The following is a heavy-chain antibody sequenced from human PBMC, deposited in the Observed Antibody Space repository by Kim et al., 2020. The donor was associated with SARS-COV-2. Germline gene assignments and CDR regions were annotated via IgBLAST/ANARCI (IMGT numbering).Heavy chain of an antibody. D-gene: IGHD3-3*01. CDR2: TI. Sequence: TIYYADSVKGRFTISRDNAKNSLYLQMNSLRAEDTAVYYCARERGDFLDVWGQGTTVTVSS. CDR3: ARERGDFLDV. J-gene: IGHJ6*02. V-gene: IGHV3-48*03.